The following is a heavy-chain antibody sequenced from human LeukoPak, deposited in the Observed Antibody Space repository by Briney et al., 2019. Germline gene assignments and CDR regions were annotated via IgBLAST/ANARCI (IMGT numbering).Heavy chain of an antibody. CDR2: ISYDGSNK. CDR1: GFTFSSYA. V-gene: IGHV3-30-3*01. Sequence: GRSLRLSCAASGFTFSSYAMHWVRQAPGKGLEWVAVISYDGSNKYYADSVKGRFTISRDNSKNTLYLQMNSLRAEDTAVYYCAKDRGDFWSGFHRNYFDHWGQGTLVTVSS. CDR3: AKDRGDFWSGFHRNYFDH. D-gene: IGHD3-3*01. J-gene: IGHJ4*02.